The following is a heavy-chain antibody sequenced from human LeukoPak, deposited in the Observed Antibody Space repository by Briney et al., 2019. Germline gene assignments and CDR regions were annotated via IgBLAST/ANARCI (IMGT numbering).Heavy chain of an antibody. CDR3: ARKSYYCDSSGFDY. J-gene: IGHJ4*02. V-gene: IGHV1-2*02. D-gene: IGHD3-22*01. CDR2: INPNSGGT. CDR1: GYTFTGYY. Sequence: ASVTVSCKASGYTFTGYYMHWVRQAPGQGLEWMGWINPNSGGTNYAQKFQGRVTMTRDTSISTAYMELSRLRSDDTAVYYCARKSYYCDSSGFDYWGQGTLVTVSS.